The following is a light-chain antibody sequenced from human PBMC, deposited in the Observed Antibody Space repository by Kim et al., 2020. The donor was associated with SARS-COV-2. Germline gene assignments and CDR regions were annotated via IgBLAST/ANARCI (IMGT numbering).Light chain of an antibody. Sequence: DIQMTQSPSSLSASVGDRVTITCRASQNIISYLNWYQQKPGKAPKLLIYGAYSLQSGVPSRFSGSGSGTDFTLTISGLQPEDVATYYWQQTFGMLTFGQGTKVDIK. CDR1: QNIISY. J-gene: IGKJ1*01. CDR3: QQTFGMLT. CDR2: GAY. V-gene: IGKV1-39*01.